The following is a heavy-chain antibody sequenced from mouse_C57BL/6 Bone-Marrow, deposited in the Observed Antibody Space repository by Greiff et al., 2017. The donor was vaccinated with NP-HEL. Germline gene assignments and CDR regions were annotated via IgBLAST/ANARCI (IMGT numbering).Heavy chain of an antibody. CDR1: GFTFSDYY. CDR3: ARLGWNYGSRGDWYFDV. Sequence: EVQGVESGGGLVQPGGSLKLSCAASGFTFSDYYMYWVRQTPEKRLEWVAYISNGGGSTYYPDTVKGRFTISRDNAKNTLYLQMSRLKSEDTAMYYCARLGWNYGSRGDWYFDVWGTGTTVTVSS. CDR2: ISNGGGST. D-gene: IGHD1-1*01. V-gene: IGHV5-12*01. J-gene: IGHJ1*03.